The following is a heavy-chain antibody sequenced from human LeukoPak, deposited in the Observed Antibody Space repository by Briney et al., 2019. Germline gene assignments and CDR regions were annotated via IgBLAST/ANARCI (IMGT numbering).Heavy chain of an antibody. J-gene: IGHJ4*02. Sequence: GGSLRLSCAASGFTFSDYYMSWIRQAPGKGLEWVSYISSSGSTIYYADSVKGRFTISRDNSKNTLYLQMNSLRAEDTAVYYCARDEGYGDSSFDYWGQGTLVTVSS. CDR3: ARDEGYGDSSFDY. CDR1: GFTFSDYY. V-gene: IGHV3-11*04. D-gene: IGHD4-17*01. CDR2: ISSSGSTI.